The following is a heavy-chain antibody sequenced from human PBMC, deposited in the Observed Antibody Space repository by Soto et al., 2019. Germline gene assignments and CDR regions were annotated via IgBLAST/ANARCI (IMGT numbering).Heavy chain of an antibody. D-gene: IGHD2-21*02. CDR3: ATTHGGNSFAFDP. CDR2: IYYSGNI. CDR1: GGSISSYF. Sequence: SETLSLTCTVSGGSISSYFWSWIRQPPGKGLEWIGHIYYSGNIKYNPSLKSRLTISVDTSKNQFSLKVNSVTAADTAVYYCATTHGGNSFAFDPWGPGTLVTVSS. J-gene: IGHJ5*02. V-gene: IGHV4-59*08.